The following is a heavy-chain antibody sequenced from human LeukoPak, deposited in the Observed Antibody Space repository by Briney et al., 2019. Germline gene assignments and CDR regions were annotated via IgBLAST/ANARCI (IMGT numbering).Heavy chain of an antibody. J-gene: IGHJ4*02. Sequence: GGSLRLSCAASGFTFSSYSMNWVRQAPGKGLEWVSYISSSSSTIYYADSVKGRFTISRDNAKNSLYLQMNSLRAEDTAVYYCARESSYYDSSGYSFDYWGQGTLVTVSS. CDR3: ARESSYYDSSGYSFDY. CDR2: ISSSSSTI. CDR1: GFTFSSYS. D-gene: IGHD3-22*01. V-gene: IGHV3-48*01.